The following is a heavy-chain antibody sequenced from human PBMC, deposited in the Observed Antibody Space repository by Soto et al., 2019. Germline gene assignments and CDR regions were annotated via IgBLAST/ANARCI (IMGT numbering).Heavy chain of an antibody. Sequence: EVQLVESGGGLVQPGGSLRLSCAASGFTFSSYWMHWVRQAPGKGLVWVSRINSDGSSTFYADSVKGRFTISRDNAKNTLYLQMNSMRAEDTAVYYCARDYGDYPPSDYWGQGTLVTVSS. J-gene: IGHJ4*02. CDR3: ARDYGDYPPSDY. CDR2: INSDGSST. CDR1: GFTFSSYW. V-gene: IGHV3-74*01. D-gene: IGHD4-17*01.